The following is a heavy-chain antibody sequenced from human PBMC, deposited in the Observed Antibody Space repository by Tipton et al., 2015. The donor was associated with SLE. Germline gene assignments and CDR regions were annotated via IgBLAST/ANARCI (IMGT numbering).Heavy chain of an antibody. CDR2: ISYSGST. Sequence: TLSLTCTVSGDTISDHYWSWFRQPPGKGLEWIGYISYSGSTNYSPSLKSRVTISLDTSKTQFSLKLRSVTAADPAVYYCAGAWQGYCSGGTCYVLDYWGQGTLVTVSS. V-gene: IGHV4-59*11. D-gene: IGHD2-15*01. CDR3: AGAWQGYCSGGTCYVLDY. J-gene: IGHJ4*02. CDR1: GDTISDHY.